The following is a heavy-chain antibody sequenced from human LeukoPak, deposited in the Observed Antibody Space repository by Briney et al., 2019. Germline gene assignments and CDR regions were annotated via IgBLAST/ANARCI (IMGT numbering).Heavy chain of an antibody. V-gene: IGHV3-49*03. D-gene: IGHD3-9*01. CDR2: IRSKTYGRTT. CDR1: GFNFGDYS. CDR3: SRDSRYVDWHLSDY. Sequence: PGGSLRLSCTPSGFNFGDYSVSWFRQSPGKGLEWVGFIRSKTYGRTTEYAASVKGRFTISRDDSKSIAYLQMNSLKTEDTAIYYCSRDSRYVDWHLSDYWGQGTLVTVSS. J-gene: IGHJ4*02.